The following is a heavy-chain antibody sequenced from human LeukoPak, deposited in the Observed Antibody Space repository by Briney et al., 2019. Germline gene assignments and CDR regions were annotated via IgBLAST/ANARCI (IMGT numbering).Heavy chain of an antibody. J-gene: IGHJ4*02. D-gene: IGHD3-3*01. CDR2: ISYDGSNK. CDR3: ATPYGGFWSGYYKGPFGY. Sequence: GGSLRLSCAASGFTFSSYAMHWVRQAPGKGLEWVAVISYDGSNKYYADSVKGRFTISRDNSKNTLYLQMNSLRAEDTAVYYCATPYGGFWSGYYKGPFGYWGQGTLVTVSS. V-gene: IGHV3-30-3*01. CDR1: GFTFSSYA.